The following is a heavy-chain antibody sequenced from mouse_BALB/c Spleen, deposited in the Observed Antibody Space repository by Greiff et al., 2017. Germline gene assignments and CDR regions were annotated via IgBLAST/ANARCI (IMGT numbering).Heavy chain of an antibody. J-gene: IGHJ2*01. D-gene: IGHD1-1*01. CDR2: IRLKSNNYAT. CDR1: GFTFSNYW. V-gene: IGHV6-6*02. Sequence: EVKVEESGGGLVQPGGSMKLSCVASGFTFSNYWMNWVRQSPEKGLEWVAEIRLKSNNYATHYAESVKGRFTISRDDSKSSVYLQMNNLRAEDTGIYYCTRDYYGSPFDYWGQGTTLTVSS. CDR3: TRDYYGSPFDY.